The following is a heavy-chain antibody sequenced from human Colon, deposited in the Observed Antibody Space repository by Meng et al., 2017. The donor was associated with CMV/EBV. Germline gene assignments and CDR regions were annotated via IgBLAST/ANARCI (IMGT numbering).Heavy chain of an antibody. CDR1: GGTFSSYA. D-gene: IGHD2-2*01. CDR3: ARAKYCSSNSCSGFDI. Sequence: SVKVSCKASGGTFSSYAISWVRQAPGQGLEWVGGIIPMFGTANYAQTFRGRVTITTDDSTSTAYMELRTLRSEDTAVYYCARAKYCSSNSCSGFDIWGQGTMVTVSS. J-gene: IGHJ3*02. V-gene: IGHV1-69*05. CDR2: IIPMFGTA.